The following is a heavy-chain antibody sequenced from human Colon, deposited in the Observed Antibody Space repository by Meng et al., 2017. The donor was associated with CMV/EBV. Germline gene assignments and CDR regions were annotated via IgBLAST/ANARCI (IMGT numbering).Heavy chain of an antibody. D-gene: IGHD5-12*01. Sequence: FTWFSLSSCVVAVGLIRPPPGEALECLALIYWDDDQRYSPSLKSRLTITNDPSKIQVVLSMTNMDPVDTATYYCAHRRGYSYADFDFWGQGTLVTVSS. V-gene: IGHV2-5*02. CDR1: WFSLSSCVVA. CDR3: AHRRGYSYADFDF. J-gene: IGHJ4*02. CDR2: IYWDDDQ.